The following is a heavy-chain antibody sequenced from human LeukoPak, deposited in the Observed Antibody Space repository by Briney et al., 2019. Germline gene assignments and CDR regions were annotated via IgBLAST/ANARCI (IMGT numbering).Heavy chain of an antibody. V-gene: IGHV3-23*01. CDR1: GFTFSSYA. CDR2: ISGSGGST. J-gene: IGHJ4*02. D-gene: IGHD6-13*01. CDR3: AKDRGIAAAGTDPHFDY. Sequence: PGGSLRLSCAASGFTFSSYAMSWVRQAPGKGLEWVSAISGSGGSTYYADSVKGRFTISRDNSKNTLYLQMNSLRAEDTAVYYCAKDRGIAAAGTDPHFDYWGQGTLVTVSS.